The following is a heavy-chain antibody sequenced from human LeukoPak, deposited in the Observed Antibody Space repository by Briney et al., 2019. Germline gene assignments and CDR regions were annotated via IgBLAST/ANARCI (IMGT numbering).Heavy chain of an antibody. CDR2: IYPDDSDT. D-gene: IGHD5-18*01. V-gene: IGHV5-51*01. CDR3: ARGYSYGDY. J-gene: IGHJ4*02. CDR1: GYSFTGYW. Sequence: RGESLRISCQASGYSFTGYWIGWVRQMPGKGLEWMGIIYPDDSDTRYSPSFQGQVTISADKSISTAYLQWSSLKASDTAMYYCARGYSYGDYWGQGTLVTVSS.